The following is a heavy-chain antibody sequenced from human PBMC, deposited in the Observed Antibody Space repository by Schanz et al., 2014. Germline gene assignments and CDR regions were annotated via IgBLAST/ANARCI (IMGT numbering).Heavy chain of an antibody. D-gene: IGHD1-7*01. J-gene: IGHJ6*02. CDR2: ISSDGSNK. CDR3: AREYKWNYNDYYDMDV. Sequence: QVQLVESGGGVVQPGRSLRLSCAASGFTFSSYSMHWVRQAPGKGLEWVAVISSDGSNKYYADSVKGRFTISRDNSKNTLYLQMNSLRAEDTAVYYCAREYKWNYNDYYDMDVWGQGTTVTVSS. V-gene: IGHV3-30*04. CDR1: GFTFSSYS.